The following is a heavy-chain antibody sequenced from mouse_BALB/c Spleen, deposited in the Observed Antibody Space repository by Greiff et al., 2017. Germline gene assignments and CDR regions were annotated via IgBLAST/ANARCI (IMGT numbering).Heavy chain of an antibody. CDR3: ARSYYGTVTEAWFAY. D-gene: IGHD1-1*01. J-gene: IGHJ3*01. CDR2: ISYSGST. V-gene: IGHV3-8*02. Sequence: EVQLVESGPSLVKPSQTLSLTCSVTGDSITSGYWNWIRKFPGNKLEYMGYISYSGSTYYNPSLKSRISITRDTSKNQYYLQLNSVTTEDTATYYCARSYYGTVTEAWFAYWGQGTLVTVSA. CDR1: GDSITSGY.